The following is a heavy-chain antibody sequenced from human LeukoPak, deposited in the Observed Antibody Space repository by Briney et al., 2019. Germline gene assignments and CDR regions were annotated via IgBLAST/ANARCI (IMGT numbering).Heavy chain of an antibody. V-gene: IGHV4-31*03. J-gene: IGHJ5*02. CDR3: ARDLTGDQFFDP. Sequence: SETLSLTCNVSGGSISNDGHYWSWIRQHPGKGLEWLGYTYYSGSTYYNPSLKSRVTLSVDTSKSQFSLRLSSVTAADTAVYYCARDLTGDQFFDPWGRGTLVTVSS. CDR2: TYYSGST. D-gene: IGHD7-27*01. CDR1: GGSISNDGHY.